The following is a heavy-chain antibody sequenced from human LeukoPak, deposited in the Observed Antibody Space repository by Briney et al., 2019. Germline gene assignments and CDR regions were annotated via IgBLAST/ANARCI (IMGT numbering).Heavy chain of an antibody. D-gene: IGHD2-15*01. Sequence: PSETLSLTCTVSGGSISSYYWSWIRQPAGKGLEWIGRIYTSGSTNYNPSLKSRVTMSVDTSKNQFSLKLSSVTAADTAVYYCARSYCSGGSCYPFLDYFDYWGQGTLVTVSS. CDR2: IYTSGST. CDR1: GGSISSYY. CDR3: ARSYCSGGSCYPFLDYFDY. J-gene: IGHJ4*02. V-gene: IGHV4-4*07.